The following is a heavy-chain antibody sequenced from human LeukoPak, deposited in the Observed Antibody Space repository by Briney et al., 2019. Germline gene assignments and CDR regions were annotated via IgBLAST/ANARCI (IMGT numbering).Heavy chain of an antibody. CDR3: ARVDRHHFSMDV. CDR1: GDTFNNYI. J-gene: IGHJ6*03. V-gene: IGHV1-69*05. CDR2: VMPLFNTP. Sequence: GASVKVSCQASGDTFNNYIITWVRQAPGQGLEWMGGVMPLFNTPNYAQKFQGRITIMTDASTHTSYMELRSLRSEDTAVYSCARVDRHHFSMDVWGKGTTVTVSS. D-gene: IGHD1-14*01.